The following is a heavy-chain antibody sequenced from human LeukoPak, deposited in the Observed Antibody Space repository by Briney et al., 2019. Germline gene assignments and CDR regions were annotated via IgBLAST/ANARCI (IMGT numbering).Heavy chain of an antibody. CDR2: TTPYDDNP. CDR1: GYRFTNFG. J-gene: IGHJ6*03. Sequence: ASVKVSCKASGYRFTNFGITWVRQAPGQGLEWMGWTTPYDDNPEYGKKFQGRVTMTTDTSTDTAYLEVSSLRPDDTAVYYCARSYYDSTGGRYYYYMDVWGKGTTVTVSS. CDR3: ARSYYDSTGGRYYYYMDV. D-gene: IGHD3-22*01. V-gene: IGHV1-18*01.